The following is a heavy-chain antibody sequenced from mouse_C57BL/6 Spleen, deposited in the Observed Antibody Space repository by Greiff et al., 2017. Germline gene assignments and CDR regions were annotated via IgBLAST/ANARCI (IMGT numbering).Heavy chain of an antibody. J-gene: IGHJ2*01. CDR3: ARAYYSNFYFDY. D-gene: IGHD2-5*01. CDR1: GFTFSDYG. Sequence: EVKLVESGGGLVKPGGSLKLSCAASGFTFSDYGMHWVRQAPEKGLEWVAYISSGSSTIYYADTVKGRFTISRDTAKNTLFLQMTSLRSEDTAMYYCARAYYSNFYFDYWGQGTTLTVSS. V-gene: IGHV5-17*01. CDR2: ISSGSSTI.